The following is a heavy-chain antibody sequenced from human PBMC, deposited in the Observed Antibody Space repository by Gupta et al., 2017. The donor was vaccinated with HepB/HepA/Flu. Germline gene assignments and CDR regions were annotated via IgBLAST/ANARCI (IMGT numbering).Heavy chain of an antibody. Sequence: QVQLQESGPGLVKPSETLSLTCTVSGGSMSNSYWGWIRQPPGKGLEWIAYIHYDGSSNYNPSLRSRVSISLDTSKNQFSLKMNSVTPADTALYHCARLPNTMTHAWFDPWGQGTLVTVSS. CDR1: GGSMSNSY. CDR3: ARLPNTMTHAWFDP. J-gene: IGHJ5*02. D-gene: IGHD3-3*01. V-gene: IGHV4-59*01. CDR2: IHYDGSS.